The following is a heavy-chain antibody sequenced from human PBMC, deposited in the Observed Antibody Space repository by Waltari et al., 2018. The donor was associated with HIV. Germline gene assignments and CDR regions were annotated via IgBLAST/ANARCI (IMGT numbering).Heavy chain of an antibody. V-gene: IGHV3-7*01. CDR1: GLSFSSYW. J-gene: IGHJ3*01. CDR3: ARDPGGADAFDF. Sequence: EVQLVESGGGWVQHGGSLRLSCAVSGLSFSSYWMSWVRQAPGKGLEWVANIKQDGSEKYYVDSVKGRFNISRDNAKNSLYLQMNSLRDEDTAVYYCARDPGGADAFDFWGQGTMVTVSS. CDR2: IKQDGSEK. D-gene: IGHD3-16*01.